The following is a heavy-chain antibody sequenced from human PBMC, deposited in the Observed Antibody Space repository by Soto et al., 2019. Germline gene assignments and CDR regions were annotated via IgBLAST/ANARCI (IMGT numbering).Heavy chain of an antibody. CDR3: ASAASPAGNYFDY. CDR2: INAGNGNT. J-gene: IGHJ4*02. Sequence: ASVKVSCKASGYTFTSYAMHWVRQAPGQRLEWMGWINAGNGNTKYSQKFQGRVTMTRDTSTSTVYMELSSLRSEDTAVYYCASAASPAGNYFDYWGQGTLVTVSS. V-gene: IGHV1-3*01. CDR1: GYTFTSYA.